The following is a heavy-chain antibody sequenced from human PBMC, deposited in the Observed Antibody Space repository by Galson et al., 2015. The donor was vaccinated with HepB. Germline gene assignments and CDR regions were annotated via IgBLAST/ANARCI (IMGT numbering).Heavy chain of an antibody. CDR1: GYTFTGYY. J-gene: IGHJ4*02. D-gene: IGHD6-19*01. CDR2: ISTYNGNT. CDR3: ARPLAVAGRFDY. V-gene: IGHV1-18*04. Sequence: SVKVSCKASGYTFTGYYMHWVRQAPGQGLEWMGWISTYNGNTNYAQKLQGRVTMTTDTSTSTAYMELRSLRSDDTAVYYCARPLAVAGRFDYWGQGTLVTVSS.